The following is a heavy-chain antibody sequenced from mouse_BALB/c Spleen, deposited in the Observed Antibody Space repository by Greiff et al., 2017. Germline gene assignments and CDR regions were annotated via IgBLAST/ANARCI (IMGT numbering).Heavy chain of an antibody. Sequence: QVQLQQSGAELVKPGASVKLSCKASGYTFTSYWMHWVKQRPGQGLEWIGEINPSNGRTNYNEKFKSKATLTVDKSSSTAYMQLSSLTSEDSAVYYCARFYYGYGDYWGQGTSVTVSA. CDR2: INPSNGRT. D-gene: IGHD1-2*01. CDR3: ARFYYGYGDY. V-gene: IGHV1S81*02. J-gene: IGHJ4*01. CDR1: GYTFTSYW.